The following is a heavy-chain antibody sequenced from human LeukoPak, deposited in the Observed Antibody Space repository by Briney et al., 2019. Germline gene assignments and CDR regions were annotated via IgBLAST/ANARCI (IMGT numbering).Heavy chain of an antibody. V-gene: IGHV1-2*06. D-gene: IGHD2-21*02. CDR1: GYTFTDYY. CDR3: ARVPPVTARGDI. J-gene: IGHJ3*02. CDR2: INPNSGGT. Sequence: ASVKVSCKASGYTFTDYYIHWVRQAPGQGLEWMGRINPNSGGTNYAQKFQDRVTMTRDTSISTAYMELSRLRSDDTAVYYCARVPPVTARGDIWGQGTMVTVSS.